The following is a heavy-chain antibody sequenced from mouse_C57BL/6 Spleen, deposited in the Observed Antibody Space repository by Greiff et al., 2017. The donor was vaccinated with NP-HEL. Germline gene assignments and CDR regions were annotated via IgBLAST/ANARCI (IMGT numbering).Heavy chain of an antibody. V-gene: IGHV1-26*01. CDR2: INPNNGGT. CDR1: GYTFTDYY. CDR3: AIITHWYFDV. J-gene: IGHJ1*03. Sequence: EVQLQQSGPELVKPGASVKISCKASGYTFTDYYMNWVKQSHGKSLEWIGDINPNNGGTSYNQKFKGKATLTVDKSSSTAYMELRSLTSEDSAVYYCAIITHWYFDVWGTGTTVTVSS.